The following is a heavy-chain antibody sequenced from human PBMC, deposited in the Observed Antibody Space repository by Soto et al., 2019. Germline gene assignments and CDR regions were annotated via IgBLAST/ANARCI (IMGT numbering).Heavy chain of an antibody. D-gene: IGHD3-3*01. CDR3: AKDKETYYGIWSGYPDF. Sequence: GGSLRLSCAASGFTFSSYAMSWVRQAPGKGLEWVSAISGSGETTDYADSVKGRFAISRDNSKNTLYLQMNSLRTEDTAVYYCAKDKETYYGIWSGYPDFWGQGTLVTVSS. CDR2: ISGSGETT. CDR1: GFTFSSYA. J-gene: IGHJ4*02. V-gene: IGHV3-23*01.